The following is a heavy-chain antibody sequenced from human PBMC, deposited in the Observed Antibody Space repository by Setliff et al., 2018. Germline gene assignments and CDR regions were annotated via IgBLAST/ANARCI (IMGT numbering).Heavy chain of an antibody. Sequence: SVKVSCKASGGTFSSYGISWVRQAPGQGLEWMGGTIPVFGTTDYAHKFQGRVTIMTDESTSTAYMELSSLTSEDTAVYYCAREGVHTRSWTDYHYYMDVWGRGTTVTVSS. CDR2: TIPVFGTT. V-gene: IGHV1-69*05. D-gene: IGHD1-26*01. CDR1: GGTFSSYG. CDR3: AREGVHTRSWTDYHYYMDV. J-gene: IGHJ6*03.